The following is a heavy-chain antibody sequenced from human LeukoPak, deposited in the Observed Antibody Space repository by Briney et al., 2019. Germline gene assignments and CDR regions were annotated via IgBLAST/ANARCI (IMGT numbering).Heavy chain of an antibody. Sequence: PGGSLRLSCAASGFTVSSNYMSWVRQAPGKGLEWIGEIYHSGNTNYNPSLKSRVTISVDKSKNQFSLKLTSVTAADTAVYYCAMSRPYQHNWIDPWGQGTLVTVSS. J-gene: IGHJ5*02. CDR3: AMSRPYQHNWIDP. V-gene: IGHV4-4*02. D-gene: IGHD2-2*01. CDR1: GFTVSSNY. CDR2: IYHSGNT.